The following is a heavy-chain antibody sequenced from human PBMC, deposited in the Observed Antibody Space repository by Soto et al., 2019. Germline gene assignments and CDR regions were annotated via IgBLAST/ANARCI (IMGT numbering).Heavy chain of an antibody. CDR3: ARDTSVTTMIGYNWFDP. D-gene: IGHD3-10*02. CDR1: GGSISSNIYY. Sequence: SETLSLTCTVSGGSISSNIYYWGWIRQPPGKGLEWIGNIHYSGSTYYDSSLKSRVTISVDTSKNQYSMKLSSVTAADTAVYYCARDTSVTTMIGYNWFDPWGQGTLVTVSS. J-gene: IGHJ5*02. V-gene: IGHV4-39*02. CDR2: IHYSGST.